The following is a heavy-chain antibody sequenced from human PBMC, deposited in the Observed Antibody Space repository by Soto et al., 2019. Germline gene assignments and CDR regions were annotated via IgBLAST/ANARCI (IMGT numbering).Heavy chain of an antibody. CDR2: IYYSGST. Sequence: PSETLSLTCAVSGGSISSGGYSWSWIRQPPGKGLEWIGYIYYSGSTNYNPSLKSRVTISVDTSKNQFSLKLSSVTAADTAVYYCARDQGLFFPAWFDPWGQGTLVTVSS. CDR1: GGSISSGGYS. J-gene: IGHJ5*02. V-gene: IGHV4-61*08. CDR3: ARDQGLFFPAWFDP.